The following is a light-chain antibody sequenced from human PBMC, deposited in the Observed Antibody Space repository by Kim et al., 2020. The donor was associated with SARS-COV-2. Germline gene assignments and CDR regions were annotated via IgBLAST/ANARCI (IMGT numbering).Light chain of an antibody. Sequence: PGKPARVTCGGTRIGSKSVQWYQHKSGQAPVLVIYYDSDRPSGIPERFSGSNSGNTATLTISRVEAGDEADYYCQVWDSSSDHRVVFGGGTKVTVL. V-gene: IGLV3-21*04. J-gene: IGLJ2*01. CDR2: YDS. CDR3: QVWDSSSDHRVV. CDR1: RIGSKS.